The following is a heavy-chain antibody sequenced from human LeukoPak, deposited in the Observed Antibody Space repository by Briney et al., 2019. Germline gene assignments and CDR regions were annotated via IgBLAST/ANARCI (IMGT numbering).Heavy chain of an antibody. Sequence: GGSLRLSCAASGFTFSSYSMSWVRQAPGKGLEWVSSISSSSSYIYYADSVKGRFTISRDNAKNSLYPQMNSLRAEDTAVYYCARDGQYYYDSSGYWFPDYWGQGTLVTVSS. J-gene: IGHJ4*02. CDR1: GFTFSSYS. V-gene: IGHV3-21*04. CDR2: ISSSSSYI. D-gene: IGHD3-22*01. CDR3: ARDGQYYYDSSGYWFPDY.